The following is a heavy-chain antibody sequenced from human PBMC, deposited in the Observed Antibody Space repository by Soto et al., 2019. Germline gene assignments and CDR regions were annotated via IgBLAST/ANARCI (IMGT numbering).Heavy chain of an antibody. D-gene: IGHD2-15*01. V-gene: IGHV3-23*01. J-gene: IGHJ1*01. Sequence: EVQLLDSGGRLVQPGGSFRLSCAASGFTFSSYAMNWVRQAPGKGLEWVSSISESGASTSYEESVRGRFTISRDDSKNTLYLQVNSLRAEDTAVDSCAMSRIRGWTKGLYEHLCQGTLVTVCS. CDR1: GFTFSSYA. CDR3: AMSRIRGWTKGLYEH. CDR2: ISESGAST.